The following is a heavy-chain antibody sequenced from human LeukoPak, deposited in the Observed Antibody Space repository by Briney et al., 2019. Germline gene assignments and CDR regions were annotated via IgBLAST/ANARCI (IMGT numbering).Heavy chain of an antibody. CDR2: ISASGENT. J-gene: IGHJ3*02. CDR3: TKSGPGTMTFDGFDI. CDR1: GFTFSDYS. D-gene: IGHD5-24*01. Sequence: GGSLRLSCAASGFTFSDYSMNWVRQAPGKGLEWVSTISASGENTYHADSVKGRFTISRDNSKNTLYLQMNSLRPEDTAVYYCTKSGPGTMTFDGFDIWGQGTVVTVSS. V-gene: IGHV3-23*01.